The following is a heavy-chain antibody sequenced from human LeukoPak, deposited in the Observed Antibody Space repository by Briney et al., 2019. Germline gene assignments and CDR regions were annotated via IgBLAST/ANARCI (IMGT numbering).Heavy chain of an antibody. CDR1: GYTFTSYA. CDR3: AREYSSGWYSGPDY. Sequence: ASVKVSCKASGYTFTSYAMNWVRQAPGQGLEWMGWINTNTGNPTYAQGFTGRFVFSLDTSVSTAYLQISSLKAEDTAVYYCAREYSSGWYSGPDYWGQGTLVTVSS. V-gene: IGHV7-4-1*02. J-gene: IGHJ4*02. CDR2: INTNTGNP. D-gene: IGHD6-19*01.